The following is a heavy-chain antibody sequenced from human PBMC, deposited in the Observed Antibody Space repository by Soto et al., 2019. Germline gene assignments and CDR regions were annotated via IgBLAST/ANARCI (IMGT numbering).Heavy chain of an antibody. CDR2: IYHSWST. D-gene: IGHD3-16*02. Sequence: RLLLQPKKALRWLGYIYHSWSTYYNPSLKSRVTISVDRSKNQFSLKLSSVTAADTAVYYCARSIVFFGSLSSHKTYGMDV. V-gene: IGHV4-30-2*01. J-gene: IGHJ6*01. CDR3: ARSIVFFGSLSSHKTYGMDV.